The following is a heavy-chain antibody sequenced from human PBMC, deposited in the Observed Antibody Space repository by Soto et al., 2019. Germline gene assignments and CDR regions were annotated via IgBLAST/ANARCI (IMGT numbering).Heavy chain of an antibody. CDR2: IYYSGST. J-gene: IGHJ5*02. D-gene: IGHD3-22*01. Sequence: SETLSLTCTVSGGSIDTYYWSWIRQPPGKGLQWIGYIYYSGSTTYSPSLKSRVTISVDRSKNQFSLKLTSKTAADTAVYYCARLGGYYQSLDTWGQGTLVTVSS. CDR3: ARLGGYYQSLDT. CDR1: GGSIDTYY. V-gene: IGHV4-59*08.